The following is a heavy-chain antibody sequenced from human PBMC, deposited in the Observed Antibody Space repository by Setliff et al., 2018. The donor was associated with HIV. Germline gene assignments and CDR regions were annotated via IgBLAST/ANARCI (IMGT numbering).Heavy chain of an antibody. CDR2: INSHTGNP. V-gene: IGHV7-4-1*02. D-gene: IGHD3-3*01. CDR1: GYTFTSYA. J-gene: IGHJ6*03. CDR3: ARDHTPPPNYDFWSGQIDLRNIFYYMDV. Sequence: GASVKVSCKASGYTFTSYAMNWVRQAPGQGLEWMGWINSHTGNPTYAQDFTGRFVFSLDTSVSTAYLQISSLKAEDTAVYYCARDHTPPPNYDFWSGQIDLRNIFYYMDVWGTGSPVTVSS.